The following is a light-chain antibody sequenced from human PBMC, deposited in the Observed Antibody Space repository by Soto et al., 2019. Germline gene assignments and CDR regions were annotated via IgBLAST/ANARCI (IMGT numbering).Light chain of an antibody. J-gene: IGKJ4*01. CDR3: QQSYSTPPT. Sequence: DIQMTQSPSSLSASVGDRVTITCRASQSISSYLNWYQQKPGKAPKLLIYAASSLQSGVPSRFSSSGSETDFPLTISSLQPEDFATYYCQQSYSTPPTFGGGTKVEMK. CDR1: QSISSY. V-gene: IGKV1-39*01. CDR2: AAS.